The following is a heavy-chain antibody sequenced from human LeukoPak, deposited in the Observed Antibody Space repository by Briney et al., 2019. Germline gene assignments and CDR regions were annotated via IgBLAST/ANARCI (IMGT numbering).Heavy chain of an antibody. V-gene: IGHV3-9*01. J-gene: IGHJ4*02. Sequence: GGSLRLSCAASGFTFDDYAMHWVRQAPGKGLEWVSGISWNSGSIGYADSVKGRFTISRDNAKNSLYLQMNSLRAEDTALYYCAEDNEVVVTGMIDYWGQGTLVTVSS. CDR3: AEDNEVVVTGMIDY. CDR2: ISWNSGSI. CDR1: GFTFDDYA. D-gene: IGHD2-21*02.